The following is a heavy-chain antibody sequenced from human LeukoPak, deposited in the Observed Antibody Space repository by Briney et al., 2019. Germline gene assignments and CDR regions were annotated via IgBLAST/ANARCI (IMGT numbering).Heavy chain of an antibody. CDR2: IGSGGST. Sequence: GGSLRLSCAASGFTFSTYAMGWVRQAPGKGLEWVSVIGSGGSTYSADSVTGRFTISRDNSKNTLYLQMNSLRAEDTAVYYCAKRLGTAGFDYWGQGTLVTVFS. V-gene: IGHV3-23*01. CDR3: AKRLGTAGFDY. D-gene: IGHD1/OR15-1a*01. CDR1: GFTFSTYA. J-gene: IGHJ4*02.